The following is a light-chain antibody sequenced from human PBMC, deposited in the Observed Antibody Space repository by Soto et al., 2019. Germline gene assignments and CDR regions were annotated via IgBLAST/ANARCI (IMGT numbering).Light chain of an antibody. V-gene: IGKV1-39*01. CDR1: RNISSY. Sequence: DIPMTQSPSSLSASVGEGVTITCRARRNISSYLNWYQQNPGKAPKLLIYAASSLQSGVPSRFSGSGSGTDFTLTISTLQPEDFATYYCQQSSNIPYTFGQGTKLEIK. CDR3: QQSSNIPYT. CDR2: AAS. J-gene: IGKJ2*01.